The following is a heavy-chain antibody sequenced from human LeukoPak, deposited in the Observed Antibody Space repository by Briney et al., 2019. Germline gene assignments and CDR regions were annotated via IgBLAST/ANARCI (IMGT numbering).Heavy chain of an antibody. CDR3: TRSMTGDGMDV. J-gene: IGHJ6*02. CDR2: IKQEGSEK. D-gene: IGHD3-9*01. Sequence: GGSLRLSCAASGFTFSKYWMSWVRQAPGKGLEWVVNIKQEGSEKYYVDSVKGRFTISRDNAKNSLYVQMNSLRAEDTAVYYCTRSMTGDGMDVWGQGTTVTVSS. V-gene: IGHV3-7*04. CDR1: GFTFSKYW.